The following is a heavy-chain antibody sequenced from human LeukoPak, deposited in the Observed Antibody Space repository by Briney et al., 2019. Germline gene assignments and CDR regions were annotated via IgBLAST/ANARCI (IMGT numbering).Heavy chain of an antibody. J-gene: IGHJ4*02. D-gene: IGHD1-14*01. V-gene: IGHV3-7*01. CDR1: GFTLSSYW. CDR3: ARYRTMDY. CDR2: IKQDGSEK. Sequence: PGGSLRLSCAASGFTLSSYWMSWVRQAPGKGLEWVANIKQDGSEKYYVDSVKGRFTISRDNAKNSLYLQMNSLRAEDTAVYYCARYRTMDYWGQGTLVTVSS.